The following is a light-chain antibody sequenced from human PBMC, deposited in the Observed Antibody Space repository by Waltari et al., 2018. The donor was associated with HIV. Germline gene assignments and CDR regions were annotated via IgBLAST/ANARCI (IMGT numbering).Light chain of an antibody. V-gene: IGLV2-8*01. CDR1: SSDVGGYNF. CDR2: EVT. Sequence: QSALTQPPSASGSPGQSVTISCTGTSSDVGGYNFVPWYQHHPGKAPKLMIFEVTKRPAGVPARFSGSKTGNTASLTVSGLQADDEADYYCSSYAGGNNLVFGGGTKLTVL. CDR3: SSYAGGNNLV. J-gene: IGLJ2*01.